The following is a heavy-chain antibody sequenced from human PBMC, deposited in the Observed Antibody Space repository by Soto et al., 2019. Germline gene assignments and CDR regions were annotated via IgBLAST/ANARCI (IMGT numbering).Heavy chain of an antibody. CDR2: IDPSDSQT. CDR1: GYSFAGYW. D-gene: IGHD3-16*01. CDR3: VRPNFGALTHFDF. J-gene: IGHJ4*02. Sequence: GESLKISCKGSGYSFAGYWITWVRQKPGKGLEWMGRIDPSDSQTYYSPSFRGHVTISVTKSITTVFLQWNTLKASDTAMYYCVRPNFGALTHFDFWGQGTLVTVSS. V-gene: IGHV5-10-1*01.